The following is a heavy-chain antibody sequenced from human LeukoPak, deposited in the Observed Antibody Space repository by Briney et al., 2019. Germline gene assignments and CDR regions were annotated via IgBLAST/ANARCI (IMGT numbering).Heavy chain of an antibody. J-gene: IGHJ5*02. CDR1: GYTFTSYG. D-gene: IGHD1-7*01. CDR3: ARSGMIGTMGWFDP. V-gene: IGHV1-18*01. Sequence: ASVKVSCKASGYTFTSYGISWVRQAPGQGLEWMGWISAYNGNISYAQKVQGRVTMTTDTSTTTAYMELRSLRSDDTAVYYCARSGMIGTMGWFDPWGQGTLVTVSS. CDR2: ISAYNGNI.